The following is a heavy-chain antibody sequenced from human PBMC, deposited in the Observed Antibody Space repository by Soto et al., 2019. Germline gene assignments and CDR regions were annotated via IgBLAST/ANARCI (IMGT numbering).Heavy chain of an antibody. V-gene: IGHV4-31*11. CDR2: IHYTGRS. CDR1: GGSVSSDGYY. J-gene: IGHJ4*02. CDR3: ARDRWGYSIDY. D-gene: IGHD2-15*01. Sequence: QVQLQESGPGLVKPSQTLSLTCAVSGGSVSSDGYYWRWIRQHPGKGPEWIGYIHYTGRSYYKPSLQSRITMSVDTSKNQVFLRLTSVTAADTAVYYCARDRWGYSIDYWGQGTLVTVSS.